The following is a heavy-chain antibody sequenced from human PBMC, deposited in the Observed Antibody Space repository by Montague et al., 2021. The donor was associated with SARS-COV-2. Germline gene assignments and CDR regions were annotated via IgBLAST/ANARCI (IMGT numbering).Heavy chain of an antibody. CDR1: GGSIAGYY. CDR3: ARAQNTCFIANCGTYFDS. V-gene: IGHV4-59*01. D-gene: IGHD1-1*01. CDR2: VYHPGST. Sequence: SETLSLTCGVSGGSIAGYYWSWIRQPPGKGLEWIGYVYHPGSTKYNPSLNTRVTLSLDTPKNHFSLQLASVTAADTAVYYCARAQNTCFIANCGTYFDSWGQGALVTVSS. J-gene: IGHJ4*02.